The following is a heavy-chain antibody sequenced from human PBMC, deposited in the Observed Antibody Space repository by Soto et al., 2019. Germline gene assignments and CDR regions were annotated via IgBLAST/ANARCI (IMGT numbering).Heavy chain of an antibody. Sequence: ASVKVSCKASGYTFTGYYMHWVRQAPGQGLEWMGWINPNSGGTNYAQKFQGWVTMTRDTSISTAYMELSRLRSDDTAVYYCARVDTAMVTAFGAFDYWGQGTLVTVSS. CDR2: INPNSGGT. CDR3: ARVDTAMVTAFGAFDY. CDR1: GYTFTGYY. D-gene: IGHD5-18*01. V-gene: IGHV1-2*04. J-gene: IGHJ4*02.